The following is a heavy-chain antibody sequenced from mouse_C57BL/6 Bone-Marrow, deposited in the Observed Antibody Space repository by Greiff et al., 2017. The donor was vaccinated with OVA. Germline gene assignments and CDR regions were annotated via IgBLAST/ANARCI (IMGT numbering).Heavy chain of an antibody. Sequence: EVQLQESGGDLVKPGGSLKLSCAASGFTFSSYGMSWVRQTPDKRLEWVATISSGGSYTYYPDSVKGRFTISRDNAKNTLYLQMSSLKSEDTAMYYCARKRTAWFAYWGQGTLVTVSA. J-gene: IGHJ3*01. V-gene: IGHV5-6*01. CDR3: ARKRTAWFAY. CDR1: GFTFSSYG. CDR2: ISSGGSYT.